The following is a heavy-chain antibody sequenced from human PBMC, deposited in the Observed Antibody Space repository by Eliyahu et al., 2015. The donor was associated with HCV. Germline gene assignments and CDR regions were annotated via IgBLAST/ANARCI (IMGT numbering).Heavy chain of an antibody. V-gene: IGHV3-9*01. CDR3: GKDLTPGGMDV. Sequence: EVLLVESGGGLXKPGRXLXXSCXASGXTFEDYAMHWVRQVPGRGLEWVAGLYLRGAGPGYADSVKGRFTISRDKAKRFLYLQMNSLRFEDTGLYYCGKDLTPGGMDVWGQGTTVIVSS. J-gene: IGHJ6*02. CDR1: GXTFEDYA. CDR2: LYLRGAGP.